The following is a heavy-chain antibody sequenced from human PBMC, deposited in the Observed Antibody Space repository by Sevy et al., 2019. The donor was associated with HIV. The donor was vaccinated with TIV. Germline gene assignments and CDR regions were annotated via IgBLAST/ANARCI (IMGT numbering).Heavy chain of an antibody. J-gene: IGHJ4*02. V-gene: IGHV3-23*01. CDR3: AKDLGWPL. CDR1: GFIFGNHA. D-gene: IGHD2-15*01. Sequence: GGSLRLSCAASGFIFGNHAMSWVRQTPGKGLEWVSGITSTGRTTYYMDSVKGRFTISRDNSKNTLYLQMNSQRAEDTAVYYCAKDLGWPLWGQGTLVTVSS. CDR2: ITSTGRTT.